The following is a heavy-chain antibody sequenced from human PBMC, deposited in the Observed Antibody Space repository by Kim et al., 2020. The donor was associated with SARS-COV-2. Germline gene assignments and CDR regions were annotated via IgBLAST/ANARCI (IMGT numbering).Heavy chain of an antibody. V-gene: IGHV4-4*02. CDR2: IYHSGST. D-gene: IGHD6-19*01. CDR3: ARCGPAFLISGGYSSGSNWFDP. CDR1: GGSISSSNW. J-gene: IGHJ5*02. Sequence: SETLSLTCAVSGGSISSSNWWSWVRQPPGKGLEWIGEIYHSGSTNYNPSLKSRVTISVDKSKNQFSLKLSSVTAADTAVYYCARCGPAFLISGGYSSGSNWFDPWGQGTLVTVSS.